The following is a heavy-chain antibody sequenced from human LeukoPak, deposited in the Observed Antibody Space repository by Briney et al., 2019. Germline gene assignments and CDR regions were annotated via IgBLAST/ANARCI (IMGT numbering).Heavy chain of an antibody. D-gene: IGHD6-13*01. Sequence: GGSLRLSCAASGFTFKTYSMIWVRQAPGKGLEWVSYIDSGSATIYYADSVKGRFTISRDNAKSSLYLQMSSLRDEDTAVYYCTRNIRSSTWKEYLQHWGQGTLVTVSS. V-gene: IGHV3-48*02. CDR3: TRNIRSSTWKEYLQH. CDR2: IDSGSATI. CDR1: GFTFKTYS. J-gene: IGHJ1*01.